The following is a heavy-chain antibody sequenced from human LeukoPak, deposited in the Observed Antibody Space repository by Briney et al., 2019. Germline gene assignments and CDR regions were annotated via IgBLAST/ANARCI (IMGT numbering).Heavy chain of an antibody. Sequence: GGSLRLSCAASGFTFNNHWMSWVRQAPGKGLEWVAHIRHDGSDKKYVDSVKGRFTISRDNAENSLFLQMNSLRAEDTAVYYCARRITIAAAGWGYGMDVWGQGTMVTVSS. V-gene: IGHV3-7*03. J-gene: IGHJ6*02. CDR2: IRHDGSDK. CDR3: ARRITIAAAGWGYGMDV. D-gene: IGHD6-13*01. CDR1: GFTFNNHW.